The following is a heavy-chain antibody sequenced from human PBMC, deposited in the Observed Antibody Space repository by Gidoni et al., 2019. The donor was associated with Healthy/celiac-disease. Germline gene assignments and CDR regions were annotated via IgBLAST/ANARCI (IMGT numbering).Heavy chain of an antibody. J-gene: IGHJ4*02. CDR3: ARDLDFWSGYWIDY. CDR1: GSTFSSYS. CDR2: ISSSSSYI. V-gene: IGHV3-21*01. Sequence: EVQLVEAGGGLVKPGGSLRLSCAASGSTFSSYSMNWVRQAPGKGLECVSSISSSSSYIYYADSVKGRFTISRDNAKNSLYLQMNSLRAEDTAVYYCARDLDFWSGYWIDYWGQGTLVTVSS. D-gene: IGHD3-3*01.